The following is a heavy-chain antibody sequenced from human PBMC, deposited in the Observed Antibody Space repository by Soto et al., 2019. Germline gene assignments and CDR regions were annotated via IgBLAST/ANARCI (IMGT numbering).Heavy chain of an antibody. CDR2: INTDGSTT. CDR3: ARGGDSGAGDY. D-gene: IGHD3-10*01. V-gene: IGHV3-74*03. CDR1: GFTFSSYW. Sequence: EVQLVESGGGLVQPGGSLRLSCAASGFTFSSYWMYWVRQVPGKGLVWVSRINTDGSTTTYAASVEGRFTISRDNAKNTLVLQMNRLGGEDTGVYFCARGGDSGAGDYWGQGILVIVSS. J-gene: IGHJ4*02.